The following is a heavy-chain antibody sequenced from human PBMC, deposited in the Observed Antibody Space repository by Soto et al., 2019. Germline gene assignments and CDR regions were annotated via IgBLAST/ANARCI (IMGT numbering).Heavy chain of an antibody. V-gene: IGHV3-33*01. Sequence: QVQLVESGGGVVQPGRSLRLSCAASGFMFSNHGMHWVRQAPGKGLEWVAVIWSDGNNRYYADSVKGRFTISRDNSKNTVYLQMNSLRAEDTAVYYCVRGDNWNDEASDYWGQGTVVTVYS. D-gene: IGHD1-1*01. CDR2: IWSDGNNR. J-gene: IGHJ4*02. CDR1: GFMFSNHG. CDR3: VRGDNWNDEASDY.